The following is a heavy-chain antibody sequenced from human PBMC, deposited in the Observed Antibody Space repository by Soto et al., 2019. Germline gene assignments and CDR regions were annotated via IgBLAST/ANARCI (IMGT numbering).Heavy chain of an antibody. J-gene: IGHJ6*02. Sequence: QVQLQESGPGLVKPSQTLSLTCTVTGGSISSGGYYWSWIRQHPGKGLEWIGYIYYSGCTYYNPSLKSRVTISVDTSKNQFYLKLSSVTAADTAVYYCARGGRRSTGMDVWGQGTTVTVSS. CDR3: ARGGRRSTGMDV. CDR2: IYYSGCT. V-gene: IGHV4-31*03. CDR1: GGSISSGGYY.